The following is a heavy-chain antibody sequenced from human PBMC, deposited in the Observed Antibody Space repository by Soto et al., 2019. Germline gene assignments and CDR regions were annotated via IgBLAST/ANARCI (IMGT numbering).Heavy chain of an antibody. J-gene: IGHJ4*02. D-gene: IGHD4-17*01. CDR1: DGSISSSSYY. CDR2: IYYSGST. V-gene: IGHV4-39*01. Sequence: QLQLQESGPGLVKPSEILSLTCTVSDGSISSSSYYWGWIRQPPGKGLEWIGSIYYSGSTYYNPSLKSRVTISVDTSKNQFSLKLSSVTAADTAVYYCARLTLLDHGDPYDYWGQGTLVTVSS. CDR3: ARLTLLDHGDPYDY.